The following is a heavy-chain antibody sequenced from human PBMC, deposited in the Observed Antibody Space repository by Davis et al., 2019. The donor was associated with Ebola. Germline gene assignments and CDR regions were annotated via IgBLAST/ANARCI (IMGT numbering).Heavy chain of an antibody. D-gene: IGHD3-16*01. CDR1: GFTFSSYA. Sequence: PGGSLRLSCAASGFTFSSYAMHWVRQAPGKGLEWVAVISYDGSNKYYADSVKGRFTISRDNSKNTLYLQMNSLRAEDTALYYCAKDAPLRPHWFDPWGQGTLVTVSS. CDR3: AKDAPLRPHWFDP. J-gene: IGHJ5*02. CDR2: ISYDGSNK. V-gene: IGHV3-30*04.